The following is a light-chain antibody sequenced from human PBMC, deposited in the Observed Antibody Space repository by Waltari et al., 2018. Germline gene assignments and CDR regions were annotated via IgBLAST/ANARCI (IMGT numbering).Light chain of an antibody. Sequence: YELTQPPSVSVAPGKTAKISCGGHDIRRKTVHWYQQKPGQAPVLVIYDDTVRPSGIPKRISGSDTATLTIARVEAGDEAVYYCQVWDGDADHPVFGGGTKLTVL. CDR1: DIRRKT. CDR2: DDT. CDR3: QVWDGDADHPV. V-gene: IGLV3-21*03. J-gene: IGLJ2*01.